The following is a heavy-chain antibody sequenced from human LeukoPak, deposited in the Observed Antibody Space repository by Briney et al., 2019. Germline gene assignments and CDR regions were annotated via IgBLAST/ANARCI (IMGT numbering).Heavy chain of an antibody. CDR2: INPNSGST. V-gene: IGHV1-2*02. CDR3: ARDLTGDNY. D-gene: IGHD7-27*01. Sequence: ASVNLSCNSSGYTFTVCYIHWVRQAPGQGHGWVGWINPNSGSTNYSQKVQGRGTITRGTANRTAYMELSRLRSADTALYYCARDLTGDNYWGQGTLVTVSS. J-gene: IGHJ4*02. CDR1: GYTFTVCY.